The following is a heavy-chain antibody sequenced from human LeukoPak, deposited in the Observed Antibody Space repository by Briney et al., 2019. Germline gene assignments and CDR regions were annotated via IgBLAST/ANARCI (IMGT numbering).Heavy chain of an antibody. CDR3: ARDSSLSQPPEFRDLSGDFDY. J-gene: IGHJ4*02. CDR2: ISSSSSYI. D-gene: IGHD5-24*01. CDR1: GFTFSIYS. Sequence: PGGSLRLSCAASGFTFSIYSMNWVRQAPGKGLEWVSSISSSSSYIYYADSVKGRFTISRDNAKKSLYLQMNSLRAEDTAVYYCARDSSLSQPPEFRDLSGDFDYWGQGTLVTVSS. V-gene: IGHV3-21*01.